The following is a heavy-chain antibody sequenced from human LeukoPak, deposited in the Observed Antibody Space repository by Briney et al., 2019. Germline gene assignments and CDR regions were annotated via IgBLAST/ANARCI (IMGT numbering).Heavy chain of an antibody. J-gene: IGHJ4*02. CDR1: GFTFSSYG. V-gene: IGHV3-33*01. CDR3: ARVGFISGWYYFDY. Sequence: GGSLRLSCAASGFTFSSYGMHWVRQAPGKGLEWVAVIWYDGSNKYYADSVKGRFTISRDNSKNTLYLQMNSLRAEDTAVYYCARVGFISGWYYFDYRGQGTLVTVSS. CDR2: IWYDGSNK. D-gene: IGHD6-19*01.